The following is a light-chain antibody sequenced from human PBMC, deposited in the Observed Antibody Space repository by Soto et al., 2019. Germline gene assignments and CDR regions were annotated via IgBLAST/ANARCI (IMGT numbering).Light chain of an antibody. Sequence: QSALTQPRSVSGSPGQSVTISCTGTSSDVGGYNYVSWYQQHPGKAPKLMIYDVSQRPSGVPDRFSGSKSDNTASLTIFGLQAEDESDYYCCSYAGSSSLYVFGTGTKLTVL. CDR2: DVS. V-gene: IGLV2-11*01. J-gene: IGLJ1*01. CDR3: CSYAGSSSLYV. CDR1: SSDVGGYNY.